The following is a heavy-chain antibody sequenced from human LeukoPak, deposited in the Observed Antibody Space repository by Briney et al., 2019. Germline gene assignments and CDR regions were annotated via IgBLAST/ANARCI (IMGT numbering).Heavy chain of an antibody. CDR1: GGSFSGYY. CDR2: INHSGST. D-gene: IGHD2/OR15-2a*01. V-gene: IGHV4-34*01. Sequence: SETLSLTCAVYGGSFSGYYWSWIRQPPGKGLEWIGEINHSGSTNYNPSLKSRVTISVDTSKNQFSLKLSSVTAADTAVYYCARRSATFDYWGQGTLVTVPS. J-gene: IGHJ4*02. CDR3: ARRSATFDY.